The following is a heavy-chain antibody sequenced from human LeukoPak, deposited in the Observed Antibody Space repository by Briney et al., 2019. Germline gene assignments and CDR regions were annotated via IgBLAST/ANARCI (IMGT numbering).Heavy chain of an antibody. J-gene: IGHJ4*02. CDR1: GFTFRRYW. Sequence: GGSLRLSCAASGFTFRRYWMTWVGRAPGKGVEWVANIKQDGSEKYYVDSVKGRFTISRDNAKNSLDLQMNSLRDEDTAVYYCARVQTAAGDYWGQGTLVTVSS. V-gene: IGHV3-7*01. D-gene: IGHD6-13*01. CDR3: ARVQTAAGDY. CDR2: IKQDGSEK.